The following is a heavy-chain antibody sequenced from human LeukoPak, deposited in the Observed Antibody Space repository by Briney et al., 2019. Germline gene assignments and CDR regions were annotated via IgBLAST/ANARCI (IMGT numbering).Heavy chain of an antibody. D-gene: IGHD3-3*01. V-gene: IGHV3-7*01. CDR1: GFTFSGHW. CDR2: MNGDGSQI. J-gene: IGHJ6*02. CDR3: ARRFDFWSGYGGV. Sequence: GGSLRLSCAASGFTFSGHWMSWVRQAPAKGLEWVAHMNGDGSQIYYMDFVKGRFTISRDNAKNSLYLQMNSLRAEDTAVYYCARRFDFWSGYGGVWGQGTTVTVSS.